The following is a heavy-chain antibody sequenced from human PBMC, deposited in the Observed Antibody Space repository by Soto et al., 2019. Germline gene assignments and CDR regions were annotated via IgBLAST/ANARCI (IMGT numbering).Heavy chain of an antibody. CDR2: ISSSGTYI. CDR3: ARDRARTTNAFDI. CDR1: GFTFSTYS. V-gene: IGHV3-21*01. J-gene: IGHJ3*02. D-gene: IGHD3-10*01. Sequence: EVQLVESGGGLVKPGGSLRLSCAASGFTFSTYSLTWVRQAPGKGLEWVSSISSSGTYIFYADSVKGRFTISRDNAQNSLFLQMNILRADDTAVYCCARDRARTTNAFDIWGQGTMVTVSS.